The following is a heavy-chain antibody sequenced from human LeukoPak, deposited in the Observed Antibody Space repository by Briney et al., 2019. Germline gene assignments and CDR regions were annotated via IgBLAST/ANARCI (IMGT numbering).Heavy chain of an antibody. D-gene: IGHD3-16*02. CDR2: IIPPFGTE. J-gene: IGHJ4*02. V-gene: IGHV1-69*13. Sequence: SVKVSCKASRGTFNKYAIKWVRQAPGQGFEWMGGIIPPFGTENYPQKFQGRVTITSDEVTNTAYMELRSLRSDDTAVYYCASAPSGFAGELSSGGQGTLVTVSS. CDR1: RGTFNKYA. CDR3: ASAPSGFAGELSS.